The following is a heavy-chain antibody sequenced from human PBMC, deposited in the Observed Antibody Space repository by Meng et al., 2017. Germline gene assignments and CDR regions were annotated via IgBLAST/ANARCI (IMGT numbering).Heavy chain of an antibody. J-gene: IGHJ4*02. CDR3: ARGSYSFDS. Sequence: HPQQSGPGLLKPSQTLSLSCDISGDSVSSNSAAWNWIRQSPLRGLEWLGRAYYRSKWYHDYAESVKSRISIDPDTSKNQFSLQLRSVTPEDSAVYYCARGSYSFDSWGQRTLVTVSS. V-gene: IGHV6-1*01. D-gene: IGHD1-26*01. CDR2: AYYRSKWYH. CDR1: GDSVSSNSAA.